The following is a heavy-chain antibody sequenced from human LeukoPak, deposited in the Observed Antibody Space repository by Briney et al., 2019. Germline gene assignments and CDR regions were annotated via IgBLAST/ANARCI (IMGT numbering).Heavy chain of an antibody. CDR3: ARVSYGSGSNWFDP. D-gene: IGHD3-10*01. CDR1: GGTFSSYA. CDR2: IIPIFGTA. J-gene: IGHJ5*02. V-gene: IGHV1-69*13. Sequence: ASVKVSCKASGGTFSSYAISWVRQALGQGLEWMGGIIPIFGTANYAQKFQGRVTITADESTSTAYMELSSLRSEDTAVYYCARVSYGSGSNWFDPWGQGTLVTVSS.